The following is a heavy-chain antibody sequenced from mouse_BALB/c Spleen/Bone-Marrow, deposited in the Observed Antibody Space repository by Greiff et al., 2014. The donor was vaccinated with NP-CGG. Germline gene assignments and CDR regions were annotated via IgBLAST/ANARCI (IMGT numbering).Heavy chain of an antibody. CDR2: ISDGVSYT. J-gene: IGHJ4*01. CDR1: GFTFSDFY. V-gene: IGHV5-4*02. Sequence: DVMLVESGGGLVKPGGSLKLSCAASGFTFSDFYMFWVRQTPEKRLEWVATISDGVSYTYYPDSVKGRFTISRDNARNNLYLQMSSLKSEDTAMYYCARAPPYDFYTMDYWGQRTSVTVSS. D-gene: IGHD2-13*01. CDR3: ARAPPYDFYTMDY.